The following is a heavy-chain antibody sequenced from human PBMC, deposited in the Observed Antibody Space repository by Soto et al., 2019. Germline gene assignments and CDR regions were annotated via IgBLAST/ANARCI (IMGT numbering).Heavy chain of an antibody. D-gene: IGHD4-17*01. J-gene: IGHJ6*02. Sequence: QVQLQESGPGLVKPSENLSLTCTVSGGSVSSGSYYWSWIRQPPGKGLEWIGYIYYSGSTNYNPSLKSRVTISVDTSKNQFSLKLSSVTAADTAVYYCARDYGDFHAAYYYGMDVWGQGTTVTVSS. CDR2: IYYSGST. V-gene: IGHV4-61*01. CDR3: ARDYGDFHAAYYYGMDV. CDR1: GGSVSSGSYY.